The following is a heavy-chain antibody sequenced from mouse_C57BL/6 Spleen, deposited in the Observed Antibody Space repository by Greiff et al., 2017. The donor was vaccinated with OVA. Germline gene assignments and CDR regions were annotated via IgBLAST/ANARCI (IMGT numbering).Heavy chain of an antibody. J-gene: IGHJ2*01. Sequence: QVQLQQPGAELVRPGTSVKLSCKASGYTFTSYWMHWVKQRPGQGLEWIGVIDPSDSYTTYNQKFKGKATLPVDTSSSTAYMQLSSLTSEDSAIYDCARERLSYYFDDWGQGTTLTVSS. CDR3: ARERLSYYFDD. D-gene: IGHD2-2*01. V-gene: IGHV1-59*01. CDR2: IDPSDSYT. CDR1: GYTFTSYW.